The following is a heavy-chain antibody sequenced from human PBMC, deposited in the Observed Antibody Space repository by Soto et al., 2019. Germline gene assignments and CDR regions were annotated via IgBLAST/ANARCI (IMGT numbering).Heavy chain of an antibody. Sequence: QVQLVQSGAEVKKPGASVKVSCNASGYTFTSYGISWVRQAPGQGLEWMGWSSAYNGNTNYAQKLQGRVTMTTDTSTSTAYMELRSLRSDDTAVYYCAREREEWLPCPEPSWFDPWGQGTLVTVSS. D-gene: IGHD6-19*01. J-gene: IGHJ5*02. V-gene: IGHV1-18*01. CDR3: AREREEWLPCPEPSWFDP. CDR1: GYTFTSYG. CDR2: SSAYNGNT.